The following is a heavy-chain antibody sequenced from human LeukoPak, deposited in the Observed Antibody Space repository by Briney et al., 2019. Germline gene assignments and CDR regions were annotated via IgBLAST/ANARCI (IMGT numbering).Heavy chain of an antibody. J-gene: IGHJ5*02. CDR3: ARRGIGELLYYWFDP. CDR2: IYYSGST. D-gene: IGHD3-10*01. V-gene: IGHV4-39*07. CDR1: GGSISSSSYY. Sequence: AETLSLTCTVSGGSISSSSYYWGWIRQPPGKGLVWHGSIYYSGSTYYNPSLKSRVTISVDTSKNQFSLKLSSVTAADTAVYYCARRGIGELLYYWFDPWGQGTLVTVSS.